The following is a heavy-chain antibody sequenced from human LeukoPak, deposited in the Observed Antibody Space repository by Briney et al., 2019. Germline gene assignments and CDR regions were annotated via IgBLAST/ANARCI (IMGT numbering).Heavy chain of an antibody. V-gene: IGHV4-34*01. J-gene: IGHJ6*03. D-gene: IGHD3-10*01. CDR3: ASGRYYYGSGSYLGYYYYYMDV. CDR1: GGSFSGYY. Sequence: SETLSLTCAVYGGSFSGYYWSWIRQPPGKGQEWIGEINHSGSTNYNPSLKSRVTISVDTSKNQFSLKLSSVTAADTAVYYCASGRYYYGSGSYLGYYYYYMDVWGKGTTVTVSS. CDR2: INHSGST.